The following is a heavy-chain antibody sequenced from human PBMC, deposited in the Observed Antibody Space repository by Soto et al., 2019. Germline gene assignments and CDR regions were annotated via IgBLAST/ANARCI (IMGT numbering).Heavy chain of an antibody. V-gene: IGHV3-30-3*01. CDR1: GFTFSRHA. J-gene: IGHJ4*02. CDR3: AREVGGRSPPG. D-gene: IGHD3-16*01. CDR2: ISYDGSEK. Sequence: QVQLVESGGGVVQPGRSLRLSCAASGFTFSRHAMHWVRQAPVKGLEWVAVISYDGSEKYYADSVKGRFTISRDSSKNTLYLQMDSLGPEDTAVYYCAREVGGRSPPGWGQGTLVTVFS.